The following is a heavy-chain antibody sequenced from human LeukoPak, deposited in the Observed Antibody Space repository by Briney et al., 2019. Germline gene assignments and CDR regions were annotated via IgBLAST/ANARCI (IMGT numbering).Heavy chain of an antibody. V-gene: IGHV3-33*01. J-gene: IGHJ4*02. Sequence: GGSLRLSCAASGFTFSSYGMHWVRQAPGKGLEWVAVIWYDGSNKYYADSVKGRFTISRDNSKNTLYLQTNSLRAEDTAVYYCARDACSSTSCYVSYWGQGTLVTVSS. CDR3: ARDACSSTSCYVSY. D-gene: IGHD2-2*01. CDR2: IWYDGSNK. CDR1: GFTFSSYG.